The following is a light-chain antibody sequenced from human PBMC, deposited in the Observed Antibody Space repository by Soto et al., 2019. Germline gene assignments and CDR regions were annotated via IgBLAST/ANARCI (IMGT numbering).Light chain of an antibody. Sequence: EIVLTQSPGTLSLSPGERATLSCRTSESVTSTYLAWYQQKPGQPPRLLIYAASSRATGIPDRFSGSGSGTDFTLTISRLEPEDFAVYYCHQFYRLPPTFGQGTKVEIK. CDR2: AAS. CDR1: ESVTSTY. CDR3: HQFYRLPPT. V-gene: IGKV3-20*01. J-gene: IGKJ1*01.